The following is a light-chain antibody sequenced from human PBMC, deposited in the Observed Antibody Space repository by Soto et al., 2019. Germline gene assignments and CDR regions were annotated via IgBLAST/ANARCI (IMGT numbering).Light chain of an antibody. V-gene: IGKV1-12*01. CDR2: AAS. CDR1: QGIRSW. J-gene: IGKJ1*01. CDR3: QQANSFPRWT. Sequence: DIQMTQSPSSLSGSVGDRCTITCRASQGIRSWLAWYQQKPGKAPKLXXYAASSLQSGVPSRFSGSGSGTDFTLTIRSLQPEDFANYYGQQANSFPRWTFGQGTKVEIK.